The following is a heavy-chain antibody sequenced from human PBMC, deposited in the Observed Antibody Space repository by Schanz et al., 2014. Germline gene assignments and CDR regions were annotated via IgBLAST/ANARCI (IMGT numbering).Heavy chain of an antibody. CDR1: GFTFSDHY. CDR2: VWSDGNTK. D-gene: IGHD2-15*01. Sequence: QAQLVESGGGVVQPGRSLRLSCAASGFTFSDHYMDWVRQAPGKGLEWVALVWSDGNTKYYVDSVKGRFTISRDNSMNTLHLQMDGLRVEDTAVYYCARDAVALVPEYFMDVWGKGTPVTVSS. CDR3: ARDAVALVPEYFMDV. V-gene: IGHV3-33*01. J-gene: IGHJ6*03.